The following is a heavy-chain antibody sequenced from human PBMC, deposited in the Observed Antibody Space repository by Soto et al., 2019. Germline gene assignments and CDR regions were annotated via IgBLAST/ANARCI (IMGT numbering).Heavy chain of an antibody. CDR3: ARAPSSRWVSFDD. J-gene: IGHJ4*02. D-gene: IGHD6-13*01. Sequence: PSETLSLTCTVSGGSISSYYWSWIRQPPGKGLEWIGYIYYSGSTNYNPSLKSRVTISVDTSKNQFSLKLSSVTAADTAVYYCARAPSSRWVSFDDWGQGTLVTVSS. V-gene: IGHV4-59*01. CDR2: IYYSGST. CDR1: GGSISSYY.